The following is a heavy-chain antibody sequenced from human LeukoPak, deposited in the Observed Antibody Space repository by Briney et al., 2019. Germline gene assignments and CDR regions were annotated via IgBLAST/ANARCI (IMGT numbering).Heavy chain of an antibody. CDR1: GYTFTTYF. V-gene: IGHV1-46*01. J-gene: IGHJ5*02. CDR2: IDPSSGGS. Sequence: ASVKVSYKASGYTFTTYFLHWVRQAPGQGLEWMGIIDPSSGGSTSAQKFQVRVTMTRDMSTSTVYMELSSLTSEDTAVYYCARGPFYGSGTGGFDPWGQGTLVTVSS. D-gene: IGHD3-10*01. CDR3: ARGPFYGSGTGGFDP.